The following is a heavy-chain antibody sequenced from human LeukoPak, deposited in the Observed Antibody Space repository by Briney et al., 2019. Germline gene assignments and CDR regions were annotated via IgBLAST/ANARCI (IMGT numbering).Heavy chain of an antibody. CDR2: INHSGST. CDR1: GGSISSYY. Sequence: PSETLSLTCTVSGGSISSYYWSWIRQPPGKGLEWIGEINHSGSTNYNPSLKSRVTISVDTSKNQFSLKLSSVTAADTAVYYCARGRSYYDSSGYRPRAFDIWGQGTMVTVSS. V-gene: IGHV4-34*01. J-gene: IGHJ3*02. CDR3: ARGRSYYDSSGYRPRAFDI. D-gene: IGHD3-22*01.